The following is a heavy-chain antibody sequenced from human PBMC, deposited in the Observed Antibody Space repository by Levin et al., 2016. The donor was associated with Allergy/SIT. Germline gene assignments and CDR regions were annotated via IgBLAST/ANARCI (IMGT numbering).Heavy chain of an antibody. V-gene: IGHV4-39*01. Sequence: SETLSLTCTVSGGSISSTSYYWGWIRQPPGKGLEWIGSIYYSGSTSYNPSLKSRVTISVDTSKNQFSLRLSSVTAADTAVYYCARLQGGRIIVVNWFDPWGQGTLVTVSS. CDR1: GGSISSTSYY. D-gene: IGHD2-15*01. CDR3: ARLQGGRIIVVNWFDP. J-gene: IGHJ5*02. CDR2: IYYSGST.